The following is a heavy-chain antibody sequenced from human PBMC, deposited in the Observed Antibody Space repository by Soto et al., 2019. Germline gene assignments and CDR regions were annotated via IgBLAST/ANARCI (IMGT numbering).Heavy chain of an antibody. CDR3: ARAECSSTSCYRSYYYMDV. CDR2: IYYSGST. J-gene: IGHJ6*03. CDR1: GGSISSYY. Sequence: PSETLSLTCTASGGSISSYYWSLVRQPPGKGLEWIGYIYYSGSTNYNPSLKSRVTISVDTSKNQFSLKLSSVTAADTAVYYCARAECSSTSCYRSYYYMDVWGKGTTVTVSS. V-gene: IGHV4-59*08. D-gene: IGHD2-2*01.